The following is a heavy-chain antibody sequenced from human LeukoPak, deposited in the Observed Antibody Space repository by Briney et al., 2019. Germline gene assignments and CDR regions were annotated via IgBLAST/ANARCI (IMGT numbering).Heavy chain of an antibody. V-gene: IGHV3-23*01. J-gene: IGHJ4*02. CDR1: GFTFGNEA. Sequence: GGSLRLSCAASGFTFGNEAMSWVRQAPERGLEWVSSISAGGGTTYYADSVKGRFTISRDNSKNTLYLQMNSLRAEDTAVYYCARDDGIGGPFDYWGQGTLVPVSS. CDR2: ISAGGGTT. D-gene: IGHD3-3*02. CDR3: ARDDGIGGPFDY.